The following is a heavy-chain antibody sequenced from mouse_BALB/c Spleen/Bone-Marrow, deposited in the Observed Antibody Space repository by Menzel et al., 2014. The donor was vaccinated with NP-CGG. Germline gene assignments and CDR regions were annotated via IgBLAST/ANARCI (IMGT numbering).Heavy chain of an antibody. CDR2: IDPANGIT. CDR1: GFNIKDTF. V-gene: IGHV14-3*02. CDR3: AAYYFGRGGFAY. Sequence: SGAELVKPGASVKLSCTASGFNIKDTFMHWVKQRPEQGLAWIGRIDPANGITKYDPKFQGKATITADTSSNTAYLQLSSLPSEGTAVYYCAAYYFGRGGFAYWGQGTLVTVSA. D-gene: IGHD1-1*01. J-gene: IGHJ3*01.